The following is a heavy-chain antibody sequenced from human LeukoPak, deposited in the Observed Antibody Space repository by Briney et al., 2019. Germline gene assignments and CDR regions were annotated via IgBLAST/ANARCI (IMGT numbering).Heavy chain of an antibody. J-gene: IGHJ4*02. CDR3: ARARFDRSYYYGSGSYNGHFDY. Sequence: ASVKVSCKASGYTFTGYYMHWVRQAPGQGLEWMGWINPNSGGTNYAQKFQGRVTMTRDTSISTAYMELSRLRSDDTAVYYCARARFDRSYYYGSGSYNGHFDYWGQGTLVTVSS. V-gene: IGHV1-2*02. D-gene: IGHD3-10*01. CDR2: INPNSGGT. CDR1: GYTFTGYY.